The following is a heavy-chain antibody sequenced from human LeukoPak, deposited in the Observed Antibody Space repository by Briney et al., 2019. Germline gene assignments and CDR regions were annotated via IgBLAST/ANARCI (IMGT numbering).Heavy chain of an antibody. CDR1: GYTFTSYD. CDR2: MNPNSGNT. V-gene: IGHV1-8*01. J-gene: IGHJ4*02. CDR3: ARDAFRLAARPDYFDY. D-gene: IGHD6-6*01. Sequence: ASVKVSCKASGYTFTSYDINWVRQATGQGLEWMGWMNPNSGNTGYAQKFQGRVTMTRNTSISTAYMELSSLRPEDTAVYYCARDAFRLAARPDYFDYWGQGTLVTVSS.